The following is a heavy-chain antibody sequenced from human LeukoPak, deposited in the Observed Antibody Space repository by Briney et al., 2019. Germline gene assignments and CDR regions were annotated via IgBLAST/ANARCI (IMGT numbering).Heavy chain of an antibody. Sequence: PGGSLRLSCAASGFTFSDYYMSWIRQAPGKGLEWVSFISGSATTTYYVDSVKGRFTLSRDNAKNSLYLQMNSLRAEDTAVYYCARSPSGYGRLRYYFDYWGQGTLVTVSS. V-gene: IGHV3-11*01. CDR3: ARSPSGYGRLRYYFDY. J-gene: IGHJ4*02. D-gene: IGHD5-12*01. CDR1: GFTFSDYY. CDR2: ISGSATTT.